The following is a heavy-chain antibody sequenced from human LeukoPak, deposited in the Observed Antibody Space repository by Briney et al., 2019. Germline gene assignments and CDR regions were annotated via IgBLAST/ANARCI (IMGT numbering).Heavy chain of an antibody. CDR2: IYSGGTT. J-gene: IGHJ4*02. CDR1: GFTVSSNY. CDR3: ARARDYGDYEY. V-gene: IGHV3-53*01. D-gene: IGHD4-17*01. Sequence: GGSLRLSCAASGFTVSSNYMSWVRQAPGKGLEWVSVIYSGGTTYCADSVKGRFTISRDNSKNTLYLQMNSLRAEDTAVYYCARARDYGDYEYWGQGTLVTVSS.